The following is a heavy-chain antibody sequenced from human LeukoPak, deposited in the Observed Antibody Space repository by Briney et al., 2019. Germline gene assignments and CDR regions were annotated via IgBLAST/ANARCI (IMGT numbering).Heavy chain of an antibody. CDR2: INPDSGDT. V-gene: IGHV1-2*02. Sequence: ASVKVSCKASGYTFTDYYMHWLRQAPGQGPEWMGWINPDSGDTKSAQKFQGRVIMTRETSIRTAYMELSRLRPDDTAVYFGARDGSLDYWGQGTQVTVSS. J-gene: IGHJ4*02. CDR3: ARDGSLDY. D-gene: IGHD3-10*01. CDR1: GYTFTDYY.